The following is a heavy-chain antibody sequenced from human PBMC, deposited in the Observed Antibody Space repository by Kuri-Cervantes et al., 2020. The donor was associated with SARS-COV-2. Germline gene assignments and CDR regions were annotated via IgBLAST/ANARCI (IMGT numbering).Heavy chain of an antibody. CDR1: GFTFSGHW. CDR2: INPDGSYT. J-gene: IGHJ4*02. CDR3: ARRNIVAHYYYFDY. D-gene: IGHD5-12*01. V-gene: IGHV3-74*01. Sequence: GESLKISCAASGFTFSGHWIHWVRQAPGKGLVWVSRINPDGSYTNNADSVKGRFTLSRDNVKSSLSLQMNSLSVEDTGVYYCARRNIVAHYYYFDYWGQGTLVTVSS.